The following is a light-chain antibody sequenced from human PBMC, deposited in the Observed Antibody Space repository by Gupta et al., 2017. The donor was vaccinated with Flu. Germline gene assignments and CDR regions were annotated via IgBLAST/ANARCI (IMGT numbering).Light chain of an antibody. Sequence: RVTITCRAGQSIRSALNWYQQKAGKAPRILISAASRLRSGVPPRFSGSGSGTEFTLTISSLQPEDLATYDCQEAYNSPPVSTFGQGTKIQI. J-gene: IGKJ2*02. CDR2: AAS. V-gene: IGKV1-39*01. CDR3: QEAYNSPPVST. CDR1: QSIRSA.